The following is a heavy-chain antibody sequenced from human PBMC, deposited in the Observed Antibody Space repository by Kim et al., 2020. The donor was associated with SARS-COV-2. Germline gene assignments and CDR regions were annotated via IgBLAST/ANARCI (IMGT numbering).Heavy chain of an antibody. D-gene: IGHD6-13*01. V-gene: IGHV3-33*01. CDR1: GFTFSSYG. J-gene: IGHJ4*02. CDR3: ARDIAAAGSKADY. Sequence: GGSLRLSCAASGFTFSSYGMHWVRQAPGKGLEWVAVIWYDGSNKYYADSVKGRFTISRDNSKNTLYLQMNSLRAEDTAVYYCARDIAAAGSKADYWGQGTLVTVSS. CDR2: IWYDGSNK.